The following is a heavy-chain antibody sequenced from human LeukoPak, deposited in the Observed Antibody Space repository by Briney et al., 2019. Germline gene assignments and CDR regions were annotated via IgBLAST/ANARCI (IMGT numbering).Heavy chain of an antibody. J-gene: IGHJ4*02. D-gene: IGHD4-23*01. Sequence: GGSLRLSCAASGFTFSSYAMHWVRQAPGKGLEWAAVISYDGSNKYYADSVKGRFTISRDNSKNTLYLQMNSLRAEDTAVYYCARARYGGNGYYFDCWGQGTLVTVSS. V-gene: IGHV3-30-3*01. CDR2: ISYDGSNK. CDR1: GFTFSSYA. CDR3: ARARYGGNGYYFDC.